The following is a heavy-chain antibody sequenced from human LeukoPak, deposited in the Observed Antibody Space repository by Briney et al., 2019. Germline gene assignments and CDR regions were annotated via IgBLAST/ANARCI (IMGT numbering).Heavy chain of an antibody. CDR3: ARELVGNDFWSGYINWFDT. CDR1: GDSISSYY. V-gene: IGHV4-4*07. J-gene: IGHJ5*02. CDR2: FYSGST. D-gene: IGHD3-3*01. Sequence: SETLSLTCTVSGDSISSYYWSWIRQPAGKGPEWIGRFYSGSTDYNPSLKSRVTMSVDTSENQFSLKLRSVTAADTAVYYCARELVGNDFWSGYINWFDTWGQGTLVTVSS.